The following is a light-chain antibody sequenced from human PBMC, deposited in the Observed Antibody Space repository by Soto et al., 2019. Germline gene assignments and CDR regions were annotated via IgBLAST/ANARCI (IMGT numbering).Light chain of an antibody. CDR1: QTVSSNY. J-gene: IGKJ1*01. Sequence: ENVLTQSPDTLSLSPGEGATLSCRASQTVSSNYLAWYQQKPGQAPRLLIYGASNRATGIPDRFSGSGSGTDFTLTISRLEPEDFAVYYCQQYGSSGTFGQGTKVDIK. V-gene: IGKV3-20*01. CDR2: GAS. CDR3: QQYGSSGT.